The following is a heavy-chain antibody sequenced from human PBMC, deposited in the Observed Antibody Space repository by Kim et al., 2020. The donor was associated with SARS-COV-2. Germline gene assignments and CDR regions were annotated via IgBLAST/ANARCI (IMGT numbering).Heavy chain of an antibody. V-gene: IGHV4-39*01. CDR3: ARHGRSGYFDY. D-gene: IGHD3-22*01. CDR2: T. Sequence: THYNPSIKSRVTISVDTSKNQFSLKRSSVTAADTAVYYCARHGRSGYFDYWGQGTLVTVSS. J-gene: IGHJ4*02.